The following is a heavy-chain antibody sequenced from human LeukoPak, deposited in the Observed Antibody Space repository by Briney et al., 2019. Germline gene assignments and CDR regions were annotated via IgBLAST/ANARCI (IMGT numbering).Heavy chain of an antibody. V-gene: IGHV3-30-3*01. CDR3: ARDPYDSSGYPMGY. Sequence: PGGSLRLSCAASGFTFTSYAIHWVRQGPGKGLEWVAAISYDGSNKYYADSVKGRFTISRDNSKNTLYLQMNSLRVEDTAVYYCARDPYDSSGYPMGYWGQGTLVTVSS. CDR2: ISYDGSNK. D-gene: IGHD3-22*01. J-gene: IGHJ4*02. CDR1: GFTFTSYA.